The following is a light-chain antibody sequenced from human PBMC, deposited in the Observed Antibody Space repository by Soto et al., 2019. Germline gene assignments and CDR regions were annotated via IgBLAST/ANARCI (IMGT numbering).Light chain of an antibody. Sequence: DIQMTQSPSSLSASVGDRVTITCQASQDITNSLNWYQQRPGKPPKLLIFDASSLEKGVPSRFSGSGSGTDFTFTISGLQPEDIATYYCQQYGDLPLTFGGGTKVEI. J-gene: IGKJ4*01. CDR2: DAS. CDR1: QDITNS. CDR3: QQYGDLPLT. V-gene: IGKV1-33*01.